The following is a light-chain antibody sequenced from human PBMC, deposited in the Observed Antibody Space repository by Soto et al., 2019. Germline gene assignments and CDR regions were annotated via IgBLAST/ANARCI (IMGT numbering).Light chain of an antibody. CDR2: RAS. J-gene: IGKJ4*01. CDR1: QSVSSN. V-gene: IGKV3-15*01. CDR3: QQYNNWPPVT. Sequence: EIVMTQSPATLSVSPGERATLSCRASQSVSSNVAWYQQKHGQAPRLLIYRASTRATGVPARFSGSGSGTEFTLTISSLQSEDFAFYDCQQYNNWPPVTFGGGTKVEIK.